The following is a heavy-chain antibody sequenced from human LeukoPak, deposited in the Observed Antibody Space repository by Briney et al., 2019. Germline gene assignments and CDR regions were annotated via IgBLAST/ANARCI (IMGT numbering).Heavy chain of an antibody. J-gene: IGHJ3*02. Sequence: ASVKVSCKASGYTFTGYYMHWVRQAPGQGLEWMGWINPNSGGTNYPQKFQGRVTMTRDTSISTAYMELSRLRSDDTAVYYCAREWGEDSRSSTAPDAFDIWGQGTMVTVSS. V-gene: IGHV1-2*02. D-gene: IGHD6-6*01. CDR2: INPNSGGT. CDR1: GYTFTGYY. CDR3: AREWGEDSRSSTAPDAFDI.